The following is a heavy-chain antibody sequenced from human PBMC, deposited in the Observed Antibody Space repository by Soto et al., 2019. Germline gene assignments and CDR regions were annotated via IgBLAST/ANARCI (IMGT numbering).Heavy chain of an antibody. Sequence: QVQLVQSGAEVKKPGSSVKVSCKASGGTFSSYAISWVRQAPGQGLEWMGGIVPSFGTANYAQKFQGRVTITADESTSTAYMELSSLRSEDTAVYYCARTSEGRLLLSYWFDPWGQGTLVTVSS. V-gene: IGHV1-69*01. CDR1: GGTFSSYA. CDR2: IVPSFGTA. J-gene: IGHJ5*02. CDR3: ARTSEGRLLLSYWFDP. D-gene: IGHD3-10*01.